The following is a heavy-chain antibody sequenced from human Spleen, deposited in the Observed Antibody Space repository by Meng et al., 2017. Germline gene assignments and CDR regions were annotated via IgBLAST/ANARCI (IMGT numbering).Heavy chain of an antibody. V-gene: IGHV3-74*01. Sequence: GESLKISCAASGFTFSSYWMHWVRQAPGKGLVWVSRINSDGSSTSYADSVKGRFTISRDNAKNTLYLQMNSLRAEDTAVYYCARDDSSSWYGRSSLNWFDPWGQGTLVTVSS. CDR1: GFTFSSYW. J-gene: IGHJ5*02. CDR3: ARDDSSSWYGRSSLNWFDP. CDR2: INSDGSST. D-gene: IGHD6-13*01.